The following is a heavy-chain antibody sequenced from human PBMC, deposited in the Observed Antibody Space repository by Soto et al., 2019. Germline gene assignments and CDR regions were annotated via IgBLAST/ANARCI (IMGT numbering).Heavy chain of an antibody. CDR3: ASAQAGYSYGYGGGAFDI. J-gene: IGHJ3*02. CDR2: VIPIFGTA. Sequence: QVQLVQSGAEVKKPGSSVKVSCRASGGTFSSYAISWVRQAPGQGLEWMGGVIPIFGTANYAQKFQGRVTITADESTRTACMELSSLRSEDTAVYYCASAQAGYSYGYGGGAFDIWGQGTMFAVSS. V-gene: IGHV1-69*01. CDR1: GGTFSSYA. D-gene: IGHD5-18*01.